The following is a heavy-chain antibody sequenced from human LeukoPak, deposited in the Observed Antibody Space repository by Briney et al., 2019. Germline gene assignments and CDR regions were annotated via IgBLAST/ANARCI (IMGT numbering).Heavy chain of an antibody. V-gene: IGHV3-48*03. CDR1: GFTFSSYE. J-gene: IGHJ6*04. CDR2: ISSSGSTI. D-gene: IGHD3-10*02. Sequence: GGSLRLSCAASGFTFSSYEVNWVRQAPGKGLEWVSYISSSGSTIYYADSVKGRFTISRDNAKNSLYLQMNSLRAEDTAVYYCAELGITLIGGVWGKGTTVTISS. CDR3: AELGITLIGGV.